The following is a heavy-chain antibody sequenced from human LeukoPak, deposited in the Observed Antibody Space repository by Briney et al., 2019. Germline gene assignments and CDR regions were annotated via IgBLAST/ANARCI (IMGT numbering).Heavy chain of an antibody. CDR3: AKDPSRTLGYCNGGSCYSGYYFDY. V-gene: IGHV3-23*01. Sequence: EGSLRLSCAASGFTFSNYAMGWVRQAPGKGLEWVSGISGSGDSTNYADSVKGRFTVSRDNSKNTLYLQMTSLRAEDTAIYFCAKDPSRTLGYCNGGSCYSGYYFDYWGQGTLVTVSS. CDR1: GFTFSNYA. J-gene: IGHJ4*02. CDR2: ISGSGDST. D-gene: IGHD2-15*01.